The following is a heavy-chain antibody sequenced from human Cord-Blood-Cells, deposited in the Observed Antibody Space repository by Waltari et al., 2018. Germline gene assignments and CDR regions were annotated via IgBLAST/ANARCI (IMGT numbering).Heavy chain of an antibody. D-gene: IGHD6-13*01. CDR2: ISSSSSYI. J-gene: IGHJ4*02. CDR3: ARDAGPIAEVYFDY. V-gene: IGHV3-21*01. CDR1: GFTFSSYS. Sequence: EVKLVESGGGLVKPGGSLRLSCAASGFTFSSYSMNWVRQAPGKGLEWVSPISSSSSYIYYADSVKGRFTISRDNAKNSLYLQMNSLRAEDTAVYYCARDAGPIAEVYFDYWGQGTLVTVSS.